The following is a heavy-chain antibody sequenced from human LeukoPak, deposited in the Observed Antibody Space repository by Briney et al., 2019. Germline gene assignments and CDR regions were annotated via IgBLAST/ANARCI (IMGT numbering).Heavy chain of an antibody. CDR1: GFTFSSYA. J-gene: IGHJ4*02. D-gene: IGHD3-16*02. V-gene: IGHV3-64*01. CDR3: AREGAGHLSMITFGGVIALRFDY. Sequence: GGSLRLSCAASGFTFSSYAMHWVRQAPGKGLEYVSAISSNGGSTYYANSVKGRFTISRDNSKNTLYLQMGSLRAEDMAVYYCAREGAGHLSMITFGGVIALRFDYWGQGTLVTVSS. CDR2: ISSNGGST.